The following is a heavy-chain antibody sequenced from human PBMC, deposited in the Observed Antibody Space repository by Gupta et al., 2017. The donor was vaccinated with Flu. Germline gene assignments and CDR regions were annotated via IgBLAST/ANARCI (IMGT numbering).Heavy chain of an antibody. CDR2: IRQDGSEK. CDR3: ARDSERGSPGGGMDV. V-gene: IGHV3-7*01. J-gene: IGHJ6*02. D-gene: IGHD3-16*01. Sequence: YWMSWVRQAPGMGLEWVANIRQDGSEKYYVDSVKGRLTISRDNTKNSLYLQMNSLRAEDTAVYYCARDSERGSPGGGMDVWGQGTTVSVSS. CDR1: YW.